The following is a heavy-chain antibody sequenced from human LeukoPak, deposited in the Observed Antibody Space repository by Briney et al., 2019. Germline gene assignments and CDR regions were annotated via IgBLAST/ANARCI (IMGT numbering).Heavy chain of an antibody. Sequence: GGSLRLSCAASGFTFSSYGMHWVRQAPGKGLEWVSYISGVSGSIYYADSVKGRFTISRDNAKSSVYLQMNSLRDEDTAVYYCARGHPGGYFDYWGQGTLVTVSS. CDR1: GFTFSSYG. D-gene: IGHD1-14*01. CDR3: ARGHPGGYFDY. J-gene: IGHJ4*02. V-gene: IGHV3-48*02. CDR2: ISGVSGSI.